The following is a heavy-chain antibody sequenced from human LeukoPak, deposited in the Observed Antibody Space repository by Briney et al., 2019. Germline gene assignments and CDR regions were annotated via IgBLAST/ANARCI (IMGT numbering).Heavy chain of an antibody. J-gene: IGHJ4*02. CDR1: GGSISSYY. D-gene: IGHD2-15*01. CDR3: ARDRGDCSGGSCYLDY. V-gene: IGHV4-59*12. CDR2: IYYSGST. Sequence: SETLSLTCTVSGGSISSYYWSWIRQPPGKGLEWIGYIYYSGSTNYNPSLKSRVTISVDKSKNQFSLKLSSVTAADTAVYYCARDRGDCSGGSCYLDYWGQGTLVTVSS.